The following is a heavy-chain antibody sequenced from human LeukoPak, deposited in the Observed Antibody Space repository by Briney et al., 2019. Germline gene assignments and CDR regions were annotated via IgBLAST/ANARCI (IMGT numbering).Heavy chain of an antibody. J-gene: IGHJ4*02. V-gene: IGHV3-21*05. CDR1: GFIFSTYS. Sequence: GGTLRLSCAASGFIFSTYSMNWVRQAPGKGLERMLYIISSSSYIYYADSVKGRFTSSRDNAKNSPYLQMNSLRAEDTAVYYCARNPQYCSGGRCSSFDYWGKGTLVTVSS. CDR3: ARNPQYCSGGRCSSFDY. CDR2: IISSSSYI. D-gene: IGHD2-15*01.